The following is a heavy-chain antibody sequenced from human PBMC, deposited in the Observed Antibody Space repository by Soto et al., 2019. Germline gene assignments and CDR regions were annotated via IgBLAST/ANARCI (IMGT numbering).Heavy chain of an antibody. J-gene: IGHJ5*02. CDR1: GFTLSTYW. V-gene: IGHV3-74*01. Sequence: EVQLVESGGGLVQPGGSLRLSCAASGFTLSTYWMHWVRQVPGKGLVWVSRISSGGTYTNYADSVKGRFTISRDSARNTLFLQMNSLTGEDTAVYYCARTFVDGMAGFGPWGQGTLVTVSS. CDR2: ISSGGTYT. CDR3: ARTFVDGMAGFGP. D-gene: IGHD2-15*01.